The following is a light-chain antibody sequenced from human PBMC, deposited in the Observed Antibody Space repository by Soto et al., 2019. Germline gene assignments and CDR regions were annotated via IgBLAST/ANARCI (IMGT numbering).Light chain of an antibody. CDR1: QGIRYY. CDR3: QKYNSAPPT. V-gene: IGKV1-27*01. Sequence: DIQMTQSQSSLSASVGDRVTITCRARQGIRYYLAWYQQKPGKVPKVLISAASTLQSGVPSRFSGSGSGTEFTLTISSLQPEDVATYSCQKYNSAPPTLGPGTKVDIK. J-gene: IGKJ3*01. CDR2: AAS.